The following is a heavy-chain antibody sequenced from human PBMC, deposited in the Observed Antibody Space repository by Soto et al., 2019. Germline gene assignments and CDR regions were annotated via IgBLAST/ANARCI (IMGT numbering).Heavy chain of an antibody. CDR2: IYYSGST. CDR1: GGSISGYY. J-gene: IGHJ3*02. V-gene: IGHV4-59*01. D-gene: IGHD3-22*01. CDR3: ARALMHYYHSTGLDAFDI. Sequence: SSETLSLTCTVSGGSISGYYWSGIRQPPGKGLDWIGYIYYSGSTNYNPSLKSRGTISVYTSKDQFSLKQSSVTAADTAVYYCARALMHYYHSTGLDAFDIWGRGKM.